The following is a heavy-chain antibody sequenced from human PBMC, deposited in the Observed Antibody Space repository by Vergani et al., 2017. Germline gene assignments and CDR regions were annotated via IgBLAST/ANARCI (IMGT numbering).Heavy chain of an antibody. CDR2: INPNSGGT. V-gene: IGHV1-2*02. CDR3: ARGWLQLDWFDP. Sequence: QVQLVQSGAEVKKPGASVKVSCKASGYTFTGYYMHWVRQAPGQGLEWMGWINPNSGGTNYAQKFQGRVTISVDTSKNQFSLKLSSVTAADTAVYYCARGWLQLDWFDPWGQGTLVTVSS. CDR1: GYTFTGYY. D-gene: IGHD5-24*01. J-gene: IGHJ5*02.